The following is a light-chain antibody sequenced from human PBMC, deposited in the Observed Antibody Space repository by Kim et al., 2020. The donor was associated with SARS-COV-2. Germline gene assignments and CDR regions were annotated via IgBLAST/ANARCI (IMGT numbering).Light chain of an antibody. J-gene: IGKJ5*01. CDR1: QCISSN. V-gene: IGKV3-15*01. Sequence: SPGERVTLACRASQCISSNLAWYQQKPGQAPRLLISGASTRATNIPSRFSGSGSGREFTLTITTLQSEDFAIYYCQQYSDWRPITFGQGTRLEIK. CDR2: GAS. CDR3: QQYSDWRPIT.